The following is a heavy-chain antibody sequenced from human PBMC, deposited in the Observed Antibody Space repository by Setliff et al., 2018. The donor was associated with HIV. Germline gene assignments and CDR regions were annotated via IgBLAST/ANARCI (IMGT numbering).Heavy chain of an antibody. D-gene: IGHD6-13*01. J-gene: IGHJ4*02. V-gene: IGHV4-61*02. CDR3: ARVARGGHSSRWYYFDY. Sequence: SETLSLTCTVSGDSISSGSFYWSWVRQPAGKGLEWIGRVLISGNTNYNPSLKSRVTISVDTSKNQFSLKLTSVTAADTAVYYCARVARGGHSSRWYYFDYWGQGTLVTVSS. CDR2: VLISGNT. CDR1: GDSISSGSFY.